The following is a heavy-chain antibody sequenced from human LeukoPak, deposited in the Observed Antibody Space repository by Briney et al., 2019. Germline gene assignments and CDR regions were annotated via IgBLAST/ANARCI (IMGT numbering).Heavy chain of an antibody. Sequence: GGSLRLSCAASGFTFSSYAMSWVRQAPGKGLEWVSAISGSGGSTYYADPVKGRFTISRDNSKNTLYLQMNSLRAEDTAVYYCAKDPRRYSYGYNPLDYWGQGTLVTVSS. CDR3: AKDPRRYSYGYNPLDY. CDR1: GFTFSSYA. CDR2: ISGSGGST. V-gene: IGHV3-23*01. D-gene: IGHD5-18*01. J-gene: IGHJ4*02.